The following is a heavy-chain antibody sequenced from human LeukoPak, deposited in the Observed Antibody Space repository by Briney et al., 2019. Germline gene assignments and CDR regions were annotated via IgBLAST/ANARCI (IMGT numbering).Heavy chain of an antibody. J-gene: IGHJ4*02. Sequence: GGSLRLSCAASGFTFSNYAMNWVRQAAGKGLEWVSVITKSGGDTYYADSVKVRLTISRDNSKNTVYLQMNSLTADDTAVYYCAKTTVGYSSGRYPGWPADCWGQGTLVTVSS. V-gene: IGHV3-23*01. CDR2: ITKSGGDT. CDR1: GFTFSNYA. D-gene: IGHD6-19*01. CDR3: AKTTVGYSSGRYPGWPADC.